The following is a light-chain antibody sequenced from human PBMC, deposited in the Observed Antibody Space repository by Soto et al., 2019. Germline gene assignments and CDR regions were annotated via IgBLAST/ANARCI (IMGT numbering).Light chain of an antibody. Sequence: IQMAPSPSPLSASVGDRVTNPCRASQTINNWLAWYQQKPGKAHKLLIYKAYSLESGVQSRFSGSGSGTEFTLTIRSLQPDDFATYYCKQYNNYLRTFGQGTKVDIK. CDR3: KQYNNYLRT. CDR1: QTINNW. V-gene: IGKV1-5*03. J-gene: IGKJ1*01. CDR2: KAY.